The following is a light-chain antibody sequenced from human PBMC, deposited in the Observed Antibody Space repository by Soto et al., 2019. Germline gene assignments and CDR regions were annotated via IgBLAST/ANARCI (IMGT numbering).Light chain of an antibody. Sequence: EFVLTQSPATLSLSPGEGATLSCRASQSVSSYLAWYQQKPGQAPRLLIYDASNRATGIPARFSGSGSGTDFTLTISSLEPEDFAVYSCQQYGGSPLFTFGPGTKVDIK. J-gene: IGKJ3*01. CDR2: DAS. V-gene: IGKV3-11*01. CDR1: QSVSSY. CDR3: QQYGGSPLFT.